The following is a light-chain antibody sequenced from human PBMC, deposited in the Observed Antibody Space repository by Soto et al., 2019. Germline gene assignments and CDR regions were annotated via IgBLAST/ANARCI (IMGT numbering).Light chain of an antibody. V-gene: IGKV1-33*01. Sequence: DLQMTQSPSSLSASVGDRVTITCQASQDISNYLNWYQQKPGKAPKLLIYDASNLETGVPSRFSGSESGTDFTFTISSLQPEDIATYYCQQYDNPLYTFGQGTKLEIK. J-gene: IGKJ2*01. CDR3: QQYDNPLYT. CDR2: DAS. CDR1: QDISNY.